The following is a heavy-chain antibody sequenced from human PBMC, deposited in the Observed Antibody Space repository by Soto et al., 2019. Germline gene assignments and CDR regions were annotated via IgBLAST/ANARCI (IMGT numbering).Heavy chain of an antibody. CDR3: AGSDIVVVPAALRFDF. CDR2: IYHSGTA. CDR1: GDSITSGGYS. V-gene: IGHV4-30-2*01. Sequence: QLQLQESGSGLVKPSQTLSLTCAVSGDSITSGGYSWSWIRQPPGRALGWIRYIYHSGTASYNPSLKSQVSISVDRSKNQFSLKVRSVTPADTAVYFCAGSDIVVVPAALRFDFWRQGALATVSS. J-gene: IGHJ4*02. D-gene: IGHD2-2*01.